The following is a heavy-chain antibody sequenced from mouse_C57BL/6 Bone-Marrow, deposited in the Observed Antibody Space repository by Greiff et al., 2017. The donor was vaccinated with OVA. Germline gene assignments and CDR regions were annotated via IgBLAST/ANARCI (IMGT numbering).Heavy chain of an antibody. Sequence: QVQLQQPGAELVKPGASVKMSCKASGYTFTSYWITWVKQSPGQGLEWIGDIYPGSGSPYYNAKFKSKATLTVDTSSSTAYMQLSSLTSEDSAVYYCEKPFYDGCPGYAMDYWGQGTSVTVSS. D-gene: IGHD2-3*01. V-gene: IGHV1-55*01. J-gene: IGHJ4*01. CDR1: GYTFTSYW. CDR3: EKPFYDGCPGYAMDY. CDR2: IYPGSGSP.